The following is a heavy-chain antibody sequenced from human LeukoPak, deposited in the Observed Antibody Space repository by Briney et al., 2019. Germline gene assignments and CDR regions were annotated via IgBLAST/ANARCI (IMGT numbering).Heavy chain of an antibody. CDR1: GGTFSSYA. D-gene: IGHD2-15*01. CDR3: ARGGSGGSTGYFDY. Sequence: SVKVSCRASGGTFSSYAISWVRQAPGQGLEWMGGIVPIFGTANYAQKFQSRVTITTDESTSTAYMELSSLRSEDTAVYYCARGGSGGSTGYFDYWGQGTLVTVSS. J-gene: IGHJ4*02. V-gene: IGHV1-69*05. CDR2: IVPIFGTA.